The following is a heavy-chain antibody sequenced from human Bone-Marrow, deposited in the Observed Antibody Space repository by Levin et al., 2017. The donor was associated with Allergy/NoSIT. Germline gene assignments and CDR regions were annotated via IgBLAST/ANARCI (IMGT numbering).Heavy chain of an antibody. CDR1: GYTFPSYW. CDR3: VRPRRMALRYDAFDI. CDR2: IYPGDSDT. D-gene: IGHD3-16*02. V-gene: IGHV5-51*01. J-gene: IGHJ3*02. Sequence: GESLKISCKGSGYTFPSYWIGWVRQMPEKGLEWMGIIYPGDSDTRYSPSFQGQVTISVDKSISTAYLQWSSLKASDTAIYFCVRPRRMALRYDAFDIWGQGTMVTVSS.